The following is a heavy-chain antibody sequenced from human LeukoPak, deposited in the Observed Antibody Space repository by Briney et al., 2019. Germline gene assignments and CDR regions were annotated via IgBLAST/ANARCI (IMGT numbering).Heavy chain of an antibody. V-gene: IGHV4-31*03. D-gene: IGHD6-13*01. CDR3: AKENYPSSSWYGHGMDA. Sequence: SQTLSLTCTVSGDSIRSGGFYWSWIRQHPEKGLEWIGYIYYDGSTDYNPSLKSRITISVDTSKNQFSLRLSSVTAADTAVYYCAKENYPSSSWYGHGMDAWGQGTPVTVSS. J-gene: IGHJ6*02. CDR2: IYYDGST. CDR1: GDSIRSGGFY.